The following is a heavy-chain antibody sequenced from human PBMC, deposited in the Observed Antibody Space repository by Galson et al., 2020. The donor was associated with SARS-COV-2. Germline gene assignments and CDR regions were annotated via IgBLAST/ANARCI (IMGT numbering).Heavy chain of an antibody. D-gene: IGHD6-13*01. CDR3: ARGGSGRGYFY. V-gene: IGHV6-1*01. J-gene: IGHJ4*01. CDR1: GDSVSSDSAS. CDR2: TFYRSKWYN. Sequence: SQTLSLTCAISGDSVSSDSASWTWIRQSPSRGLEWLGRTFYRSKWYNDYAVSVKSRITINPDTSKNQFSLQLNSVTHEDTAVYYCARGGSGRGYFYWGHGTLVTVSS.